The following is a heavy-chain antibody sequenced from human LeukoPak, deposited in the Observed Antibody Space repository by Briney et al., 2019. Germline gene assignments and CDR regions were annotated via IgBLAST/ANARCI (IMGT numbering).Heavy chain of an antibody. V-gene: IGHV4-59*11. D-gene: IGHD3-10*01. Sequence: SETLSLTCTVSGGSISSHYWSWIRQSPGKGLEWIGYIYYSGSTNYNPSLKSRVTISVDTSKNQFSLKLSSVTAADTAVYYCARGRGFLRFGELDAFDIWGQGTMVTVSS. J-gene: IGHJ3*02. CDR3: ARGRGFLRFGELDAFDI. CDR1: GGSISSHY. CDR2: IYYSGST.